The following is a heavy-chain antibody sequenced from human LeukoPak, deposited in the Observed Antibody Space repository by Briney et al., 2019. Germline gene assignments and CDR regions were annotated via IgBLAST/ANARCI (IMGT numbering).Heavy chain of an antibody. Sequence: GGSLRLSCAASGFTSSSYGMSWVRQAPGKGLEWVSTISGSGVNTYHADSVKGRFTIPGDNSKSTLYLQMSSLRAEDTAVYHCAKEYYFDLWGQGTLVTVSS. CDR3: AKEYYFDL. CDR2: ISGSGVNT. CDR1: GFTSSSYG. V-gene: IGHV3-23*01. J-gene: IGHJ4*02.